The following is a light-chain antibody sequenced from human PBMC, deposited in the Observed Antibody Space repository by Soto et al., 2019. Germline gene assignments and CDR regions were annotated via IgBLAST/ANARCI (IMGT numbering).Light chain of an antibody. CDR3: QQYNDGPSRWT. CDR1: QSVRSY. CDR2: GAS. J-gene: IGKJ1*01. V-gene: IGKV3-15*01. Sequence: EMVMTQSPATLSVSPGERATLSCRTSQSVRSYLAWYQQKPGLAPRLLIYGASTRASGIPARFSGSGSGTEFTLTISSLQSEDFEIYYCQQYNDGPSRWTFGQGTKVEIK.